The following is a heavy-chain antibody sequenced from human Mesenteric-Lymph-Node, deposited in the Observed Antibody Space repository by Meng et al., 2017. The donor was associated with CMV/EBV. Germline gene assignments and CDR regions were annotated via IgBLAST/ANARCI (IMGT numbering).Heavy chain of an antibody. Sequence: CSVSGVSISSYYWSWVRQPPGEGLEWIGSVHYSGSTNYNPSLKSRITISVDTSKNQFSLRLSSVTAADTAVYSCARHSSRLASFDSWGQGTLVTVSS. J-gene: IGHJ4*02. V-gene: IGHV4-59*08. CDR3: ARHSSRLASFDS. D-gene: IGHD6-19*01. CDR2: VHYSGST. CDR1: GVSISSYY.